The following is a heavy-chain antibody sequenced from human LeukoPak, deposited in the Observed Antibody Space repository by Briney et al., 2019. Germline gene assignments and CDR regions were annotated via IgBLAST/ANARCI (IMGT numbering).Heavy chain of an antibody. CDR1: GFTFSDYC. Sequence: GGSLRLSCAASGFTFSDYCMSWIRQAPGKGLEWVSYISSSGSTIYYADSVKGRFTISRDNSKNTLYLQMNSLRAEDTAVYYCAKVPRITIFGVVTQRFDYWGQGTLVTVSS. V-gene: IGHV3-11*04. CDR2: ISSSGSTI. CDR3: AKVPRITIFGVVTQRFDY. D-gene: IGHD3-3*01. J-gene: IGHJ4*02.